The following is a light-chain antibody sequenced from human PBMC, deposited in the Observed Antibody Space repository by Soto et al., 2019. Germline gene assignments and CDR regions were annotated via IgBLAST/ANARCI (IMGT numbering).Light chain of an antibody. CDR2: DVS. CDR3: SSYAASSAVV. V-gene: IGLV2-14*03. J-gene: IGLJ2*01. CDR1: SSDIGTYNF. Sequence: QSVLTQPASGSGSPGQSITISCTGTSSDIGTYNFVSWYQQHPGKAPQLLIYDVSFRPSGVSDRFSGSKSGSTASLTISGLQSKDEANYFCSSYAASSAVVFGGGTKVTVL.